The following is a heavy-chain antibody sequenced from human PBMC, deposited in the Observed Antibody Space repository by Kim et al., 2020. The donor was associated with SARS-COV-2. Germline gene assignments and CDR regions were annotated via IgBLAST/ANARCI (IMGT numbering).Heavy chain of an antibody. J-gene: IGHJ4*02. D-gene: IGHD4-17*01. CDR3: AGGNDYGDCDRPGFDY. Sequence: SETLSLTCTVSGGSISSYYWSWIRQPPGKGLEWIGYIYYSGSTNYNPSLKSRVTISVDTSKNQFSLRLSSVTAADPAVYYCAGGNDYGDCDRPGFDYWGQGTLVTVSS. V-gene: IGHV4-59*01. CDR1: GGSISSYY. CDR2: IYYSGST.